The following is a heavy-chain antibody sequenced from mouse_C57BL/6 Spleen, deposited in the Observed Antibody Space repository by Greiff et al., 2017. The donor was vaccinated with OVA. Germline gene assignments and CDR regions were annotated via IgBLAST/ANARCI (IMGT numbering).Heavy chain of an antibody. CDR3: ARGRRENMAQAFDD. CDR2: INPSNGGT. J-gene: IGHJ2*01. Sequence: VQLQQPGTELVKPGASVKLSCKASGYTFTSYWMHWVKQRPGQGLEWIGNINPSNGGTNYNEKFKSKATLTVDKSSSTAYMQLSSLTSEDSAVYYCARGRRENMAQAFDDWGQGTTLTVSS. V-gene: IGHV1-53*01. CDR1: GYTFTSYW. D-gene: IGHD3-2*02.